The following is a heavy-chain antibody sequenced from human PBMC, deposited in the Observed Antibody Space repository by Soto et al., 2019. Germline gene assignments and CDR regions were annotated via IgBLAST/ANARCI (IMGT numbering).Heavy chain of an antibody. Sequence: QVRLQESGPGLVKPSETLSLTCTVSGDSISGYYWSWIRQPPGKRPEWLGCIYSSGSTKYNPSLRSRVTLSIDTPRSQFSLRLNSVTAADTAVYYCARARYYGAKNDFWGQGPRVTVSS. D-gene: IGHD1-26*01. V-gene: IGHV4-59*01. J-gene: IGHJ4*02. CDR2: IYSSGST. CDR3: ARARYYGAKNDF. CDR1: GDSISGYY.